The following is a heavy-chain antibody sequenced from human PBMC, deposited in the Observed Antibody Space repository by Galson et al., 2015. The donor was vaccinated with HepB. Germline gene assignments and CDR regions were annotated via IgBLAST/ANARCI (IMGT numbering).Heavy chain of an antibody. J-gene: IGHJ3*02. Sequence: SVKVSCKASGSTFTSYDINWVRQATGQGLEWMGWMNPNSGNTGYAQKFQGRVTMTRNTSISTAYMELSSLRSEDTAVYYCARAYYSSGWYTKRGAFDIWGQGTMVTVSS. V-gene: IGHV1-8*01. D-gene: IGHD6-19*01. CDR2: MNPNSGNT. CDR3: ARAYYSSGWYTKRGAFDI. CDR1: GSTFTSYD.